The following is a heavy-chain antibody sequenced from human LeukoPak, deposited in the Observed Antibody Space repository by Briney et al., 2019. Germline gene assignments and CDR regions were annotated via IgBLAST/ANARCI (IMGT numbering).Heavy chain of an antibody. Sequence: GASVKVSCKASGYTLTRYKIHWVRQAPGQGPEWMGIINPSGGSTTYGQKFQGRVTMTRDMYTSTGYMELSSLRSEDTAVYYCARDEGDYNWFDPWGQGTLVTVSS. CDR1: GYTLTRYK. J-gene: IGHJ5*02. CDR3: ARDEGDYNWFDP. CDR2: INPSGGST. D-gene: IGHD2-21*02. V-gene: IGHV1-46*01.